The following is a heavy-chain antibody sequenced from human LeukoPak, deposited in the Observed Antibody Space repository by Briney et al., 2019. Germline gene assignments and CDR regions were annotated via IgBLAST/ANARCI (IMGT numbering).Heavy chain of an antibody. Sequence: GGSLRLSCAASGFTFSSYCMHWVRQAPGKGLEWVAVIWYDGSNKYYADSVKGRFTISGDNSKNTLYLQMNSLRAEDTAVYYCARVGNYYDSSGYYTPKGFDYWGQGTLVTVSS. CDR3: ARVGNYYDSSGYYTPKGFDY. CDR1: GFTFSSYC. CDR2: IWYDGSNK. V-gene: IGHV3-33*01. J-gene: IGHJ4*02. D-gene: IGHD3-22*01.